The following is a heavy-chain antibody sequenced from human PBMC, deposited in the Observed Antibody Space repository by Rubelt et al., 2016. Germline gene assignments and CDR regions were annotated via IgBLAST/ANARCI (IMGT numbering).Heavy chain of an antibody. CDR2: ISWNSGSI. Sequence: EVQLVESGGGLVQPGRSLRLSCAASGFTFDDYAMHWVRQAPGKGLEWVSGISWNSGSIGYADSVKGRLTIARDNAKNSLYLQMNRLRAEDTALYYCAKERGLLDYYYYGMDVWGQGTTVTVSS. CDR1: GFTFDDYA. D-gene: IGHD2-15*01. J-gene: IGHJ6*02. CDR3: AKERGLLDYYYYGMDV. V-gene: IGHV3-9*01.